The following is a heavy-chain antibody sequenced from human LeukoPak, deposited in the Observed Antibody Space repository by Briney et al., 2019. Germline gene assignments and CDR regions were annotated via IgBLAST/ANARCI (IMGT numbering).Heavy chain of an antibody. CDR3: ALNIAARPGYFDP. CDR2: ISPGGGDT. CDR1: EYTLTSYY. D-gene: IGHD6-6*01. J-gene: IGHJ5*02. Sequence: GASVKVSCKASEYTLTSYYMHWVRQAPGQGLEWVGIISPGGGDTRYAQKFQGRVTMTRDTSTSTIYMDLSSLRPDDTAVYYCALNIAARPGYFDPWGQGTLVTVSS. V-gene: IGHV1-46*01.